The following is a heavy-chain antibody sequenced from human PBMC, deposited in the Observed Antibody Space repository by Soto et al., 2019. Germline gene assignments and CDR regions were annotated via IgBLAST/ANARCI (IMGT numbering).Heavy chain of an antibody. CDR2: IKGDGSAK. CDR3: ARDVSPGSSGYYFDAFNI. Sequence: EVQLVESGGGLVQPGGSLRLSCAASGFTFGNYWMTWVRQAPGKGLEWVANIKGDGSAKAYLDSVRGRFTVSRDNPENSLFLQMDILRAEDTALYYCARDVSPGSSGYYFDAFNIWGQGTMVTGS. D-gene: IGHD6-25*01. CDR1: GFTFGNYW. V-gene: IGHV3-7*05. J-gene: IGHJ3*02.